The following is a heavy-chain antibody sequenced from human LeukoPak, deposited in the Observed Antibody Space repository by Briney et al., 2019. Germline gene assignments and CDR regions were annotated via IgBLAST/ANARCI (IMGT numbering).Heavy chain of an antibody. CDR3: ARDEVSGSYLVY. J-gene: IGHJ4*02. CDR1: GGSISSGDYY. Sequence: SQTLSLTCTVSGGSISSGDYYWSWIRQPPGKGLEWIGYIYYSGSTYYNPSLKSRVTISVDTSKNQFSLKLSSVTAADTAVYYCARDEVSGSYLVYWGQGTLVTVSS. V-gene: IGHV4-30-4*01. CDR2: IYYSGST. D-gene: IGHD1-26*01.